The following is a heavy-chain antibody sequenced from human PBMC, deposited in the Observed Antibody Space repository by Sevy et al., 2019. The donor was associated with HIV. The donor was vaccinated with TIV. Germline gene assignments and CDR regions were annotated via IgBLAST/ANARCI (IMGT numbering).Heavy chain of an antibody. CDR3: ARGPMTTVTHFDY. CDR2: INHSGST. J-gene: IGHJ4*02. D-gene: IGHD4-4*01. CDR1: GGSFSGYY. Sequence: SETLSLTCAVYGGSFSGYYWSWIRQPPGKGLEWIGEINHSGSTNYNPSLKSRFTITVDTSKNQFSLKLSSVTAADTAVYYCARGPMTTVTHFDYWGQGTLVTVSS. V-gene: IGHV4-34*01.